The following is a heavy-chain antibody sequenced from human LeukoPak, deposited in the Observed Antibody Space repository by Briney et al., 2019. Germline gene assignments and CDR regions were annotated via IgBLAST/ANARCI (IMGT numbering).Heavy chain of an antibody. Sequence: ASVKVSCKASGYTCTSYGISWVRQAPGQGLEWMGWISAYNGNTNYAQKLQGRVTMTTDTSTSTGYMELRSLRSDDTAVYYCARDREYSGYDYGLGYYYYGMDVWGKGTTVTVSS. D-gene: IGHD5-12*01. CDR3: ARDREYSGYDYGLGYYYYGMDV. V-gene: IGHV1-18*04. CDR1: GYTCTSYG. J-gene: IGHJ6*04. CDR2: ISAYNGNT.